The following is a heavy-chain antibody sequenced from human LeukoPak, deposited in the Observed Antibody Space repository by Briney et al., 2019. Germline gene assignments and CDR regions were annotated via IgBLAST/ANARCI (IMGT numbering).Heavy chain of an antibody. Sequence: GVSLRLSCAASGFTFSSYGMHWVRQAPGKGLEWVAFIRYDGSNKYYADSVKGRFTISRDNSKNTLYLQMNSLRAEDTAVYYCAKFNGGNSDGWFDPWGQGTLVTVSS. V-gene: IGHV3-30*02. CDR2: IRYDGSNK. J-gene: IGHJ5*02. D-gene: IGHD4-23*01. CDR1: GFTFSSYG. CDR3: AKFNGGNSDGWFDP.